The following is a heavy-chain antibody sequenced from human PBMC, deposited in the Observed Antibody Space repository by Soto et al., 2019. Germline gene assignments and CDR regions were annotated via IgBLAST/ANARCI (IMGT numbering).Heavy chain of an antibody. D-gene: IGHD1-26*01. Sequence: QVQLVQSGAEVKKPGSSVKVSCKASGGTFSNYTISWVRQAPGQGLEWMGRVIPILGIEDYAEKFQGRVTITAEKTTSTAYMERSSLRSEDTAVYYCARDQGRSPTITKAGFWGQGTLVTVSS. CDR1: GGTFSNYT. J-gene: IGHJ4*02. V-gene: IGHV1-69*08. CDR2: VIPILGIE. CDR3: ARDQGRSPTITKAGF.